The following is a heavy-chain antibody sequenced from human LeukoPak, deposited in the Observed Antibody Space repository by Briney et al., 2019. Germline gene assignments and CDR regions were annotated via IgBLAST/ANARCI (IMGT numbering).Heavy chain of an antibody. Sequence: GRSLRLSCAASGFIFSSYSMNCVHQVPGKGMEWVSYISSSSSTINYEATVKGRFKICRDMAKNSLYLQMNIQRAEVTAVYYCARVGMNSYYYASSVAVNIWGQGTMVTVSA. J-gene: IGHJ3*02. D-gene: IGHD3-22*01. V-gene: IGHV3-48*01. CDR1: GFIFSSYS. CDR3: ARVGMNSYYYASSVAVNI. CDR2: ISSSSSTI.